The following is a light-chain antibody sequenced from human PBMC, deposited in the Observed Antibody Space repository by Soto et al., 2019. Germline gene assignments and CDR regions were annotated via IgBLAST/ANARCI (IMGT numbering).Light chain of an antibody. CDR2: AAS. J-gene: IGKJ2*01. CDR1: QSIGTY. Sequence: DAQMTQSPSSLSASVGDSVTITCRASQSIGTYLDWYQHKPGKAPKLLIYAASSLQSGVPSRFSGSGSGTDFTLTISSLQAEDFATYYCQESHSTFGQGTKLEIK. CDR3: QESHST. V-gene: IGKV1-39*01.